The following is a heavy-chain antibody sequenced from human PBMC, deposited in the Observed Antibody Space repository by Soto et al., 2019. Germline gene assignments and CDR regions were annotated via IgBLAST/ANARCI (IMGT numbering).Heavy chain of an antibody. J-gene: IGHJ4*02. CDR2: IIPILGIA. CDR1: GGTFSSYT. Sequence: ASMKVSCKASGGTFSSYTISWVRQAPGQGLEWMGSIIPILGIANYAQKFQCRVTITADKSTSTVHMELSSLRSDDTDVYYCARHSCRGGSCYRHSQIDYWGQGTRVTVSS. CDR3: ARHSCRGGSCYRHSQIDY. V-gene: IGHV1-69*02. D-gene: IGHD2-15*01.